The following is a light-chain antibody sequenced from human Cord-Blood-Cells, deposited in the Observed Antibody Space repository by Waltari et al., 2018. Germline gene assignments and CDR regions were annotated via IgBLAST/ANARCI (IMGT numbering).Light chain of an antibody. CDR2: DVS. CDR1: SSDVGVYNY. Sequence: QSALTQPASVSGSPGQPITISCTGTSSDVGVYNYVSWYQQHPGKAPKLMIYDVSKRPSGVSNRFSGSKSGNTASLTISGLQAEDEADYYCSSYTSSSTLVFGGGTKLTVL. V-gene: IGLV2-14*01. J-gene: IGLJ3*02. CDR3: SSYTSSSTLV.